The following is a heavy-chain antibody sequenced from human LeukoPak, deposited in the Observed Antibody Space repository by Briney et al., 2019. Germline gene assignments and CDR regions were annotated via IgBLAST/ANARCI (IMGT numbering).Heavy chain of an antibody. V-gene: IGHV3-30*18. CDR1: GFTFSSYG. J-gene: IGHJ5*02. CDR2: ISYDGNNK. Sequence: GRSLRLSCAASGFTFSSYGMHWVRQAPGKGLEWVAVISYDGNNKYYADSVKGRFTISRDNSKNTLYLQMNSLRAEDTAVYYCAKDKFLSKNWFDPWGQGTLVTVSS. CDR3: AKDKFLSKNWFDP.